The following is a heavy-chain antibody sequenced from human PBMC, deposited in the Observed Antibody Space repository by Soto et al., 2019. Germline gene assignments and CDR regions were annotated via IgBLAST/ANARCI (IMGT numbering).Heavy chain of an antibody. D-gene: IGHD1-26*01. V-gene: IGHV3-33*01. CDR2: IWYDGGNK. CDR3: AREGWGSIVAYFDY. J-gene: IGHJ4*02. Sequence: GGSLRLSCAASGFTFSSYGMHWVRQAPGKGLEWVAVIWYDGGNKYYADSVKGRFTISRDNSKNTLYLQMNSLRAEDTAVYYCAREGWGSIVAYFDYWGQGTLVTAPQ. CDR1: GFTFSSYG.